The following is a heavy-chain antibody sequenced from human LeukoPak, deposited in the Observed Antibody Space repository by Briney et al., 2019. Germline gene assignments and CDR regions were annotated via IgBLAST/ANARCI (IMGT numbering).Heavy chain of an antibody. V-gene: IGHV1-69*05. D-gene: IGHD1-26*01. CDR2: IIPIFGTA. Sequence: SVKVSCKASGGTFSSYAISWVRQAPGQGLEWMGGIIPIFGTANYAQKFQGRVTITTDESTSTASMELSSLRSEDTAVYYWSKGWGGGYWDHLFDYWGQGTLVTVSS. CDR1: GGTFSSYA. CDR3: SKGWGGGYWDHLFDY. J-gene: IGHJ4*02.